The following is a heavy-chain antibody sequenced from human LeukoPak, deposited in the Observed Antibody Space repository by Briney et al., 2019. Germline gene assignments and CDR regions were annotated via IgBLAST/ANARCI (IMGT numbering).Heavy chain of an antibody. V-gene: IGHV1-18*04. CDR2: ISAYNGNT. Sequence: GASVKVSCKASGYTFTSYGISWVRQAPGQGLEWMGWISAYNGNTNYAQKLQGRVTMTTDTSTSTAYMELRSLRSDDTAVYYCAREDVVVVAATQVWFDPWGQGTLVTVSS. D-gene: IGHD2-15*01. CDR3: AREDVVVVAATQVWFDP. J-gene: IGHJ5*02. CDR1: GYTFTSYG.